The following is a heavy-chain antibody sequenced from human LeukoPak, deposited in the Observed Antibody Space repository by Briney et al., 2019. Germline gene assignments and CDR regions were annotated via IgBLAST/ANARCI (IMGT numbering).Heavy chain of an antibody. CDR3: ASRRFNYYDTT. V-gene: IGHV3-74*01. CDR2: INRDATTT. Sequence: GGSLRLSCAASGFTFSSYWMHWVRQAPGKGLVWVSRINRDATTTHYADSVQGRFTISRNNAKNTLYLQMNSLRAEDTAVYYCASRRFNYYDTTWGQGTLVTVSS. CDR1: GFTFSSYW. D-gene: IGHD3-22*01. J-gene: IGHJ5*02.